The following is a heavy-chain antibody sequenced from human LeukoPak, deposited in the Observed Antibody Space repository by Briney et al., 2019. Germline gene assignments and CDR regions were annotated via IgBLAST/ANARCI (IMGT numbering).Heavy chain of an antibody. J-gene: IGHJ4*02. D-gene: IGHD6-13*01. V-gene: IGHV4-4*02. CDR1: GGSISSSHW. CDR3: ASDRAHYSSTWYVDY. CDR2: IYHSGST. Sequence: PSETLSLTCAVSGGSISSSHWWSWVRQPPGKGLEWIGEIYHSGSTNYNPSLKSRVTISVDKSKNQFSLKLSSVTAADTAVYYCASDRAHYSSTWYVDYWGQGTLVTVSS.